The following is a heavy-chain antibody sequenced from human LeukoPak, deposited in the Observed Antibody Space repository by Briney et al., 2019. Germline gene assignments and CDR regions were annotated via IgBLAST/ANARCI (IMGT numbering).Heavy chain of an antibody. CDR3: KGPDGYLFDY. CDR1: GFTFSSYA. J-gene: IGHJ4*02. V-gene: IGHV3-21*01. D-gene: IGHD3-22*01. Sequence: PGRSLRLSCAASGFTFSSYAMHWVRQAPGKGLEWVSSISSSSTYIYYADSVKGRFTISRDNAKNSLYVQMNSLRAEDTAVYYCKGPDGYLFDYWGQGTLVTVSS. CDR2: ISSSSTYI.